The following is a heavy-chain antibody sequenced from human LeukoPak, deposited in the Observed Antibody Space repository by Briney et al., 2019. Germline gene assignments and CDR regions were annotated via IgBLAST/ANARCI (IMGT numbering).Heavy chain of an antibody. J-gene: IGHJ3*02. Sequence: PGGSLRLSCAASGFTFSSYAMHWVRQAPGKGLEWVAVISYDGSNKYYADSVKGRFTISRDNSKNTLYLQMNSLSAEDTAVYYCARSQAYQRLYGGAFDIWGQGTMVTVSS. CDR2: ISYDGSNK. D-gene: IGHD2-2*02. CDR1: GFTFSSYA. V-gene: IGHV3-30-3*01. CDR3: ARSQAYQRLYGGAFDI.